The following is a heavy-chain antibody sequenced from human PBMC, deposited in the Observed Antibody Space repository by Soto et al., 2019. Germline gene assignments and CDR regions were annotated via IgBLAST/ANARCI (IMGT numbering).Heavy chain of an antibody. D-gene: IGHD2-15*01. J-gene: IGHJ3*02. V-gene: IGHV3-23*01. CDR3: AKGIGNIVVVVAATNAFDI. CDR2: ISGSGGST. CDR1: GFTFSSYA. Sequence: GGSLRLSCAASGFTFSSYAMSWVRQAPGKGLEWVSAISGSGGSTYYADSVKGRFTISRDNSKNTLYLQMNSLRAEDTAVYYCAKGIGNIVVVVAATNAFDIWGQGTMVTVSS.